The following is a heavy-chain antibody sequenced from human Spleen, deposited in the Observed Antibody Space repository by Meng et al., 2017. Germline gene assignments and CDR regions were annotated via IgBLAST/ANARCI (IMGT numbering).Heavy chain of an antibody. D-gene: IGHD6-19*01. CDR2: IYHGGST. CDR3: ARMDGSGWGAY. Sequence: QVQLQESGPGVVKPSQTLSLTCTVSGDSISSDYFWSWIRQPPGKGLEWIGYIYHGGSTDYNPSLRSRVTISVDTSKNQFSLKLSSVTAADTAVYYCARMDGSGWGAYWGQGTLVTVSS. J-gene: IGHJ4*02. CDR1: GDSISSDYF. V-gene: IGHV4-30-4*01.